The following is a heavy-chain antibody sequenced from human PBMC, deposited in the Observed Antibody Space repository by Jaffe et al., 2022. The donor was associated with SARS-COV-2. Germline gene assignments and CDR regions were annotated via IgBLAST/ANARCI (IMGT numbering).Heavy chain of an antibody. CDR3: ARGGSGSFWVFDY. D-gene: IGHD1-26*01. CDR2: IYYSGRT. CDR1: GGSISTYY. J-gene: IGHJ4*02. V-gene: IGHV4-59*01. Sequence: QVQLQESGPGLVKPSETLSLTCTVSGGSISTYYWSWIRQPPGKGLEWIAYIYYSGRTNYNPSLKSRVTMSVDTSKSLFSLRLSSVTAADTAVYYCARGGSGSFWVFDYWGQGALVTVSS.